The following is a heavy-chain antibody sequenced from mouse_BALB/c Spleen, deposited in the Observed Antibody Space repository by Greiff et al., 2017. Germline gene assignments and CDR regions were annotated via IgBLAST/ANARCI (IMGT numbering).Heavy chain of an antibody. CDR3: AREGDGSAWFAY. Sequence: EVKLQESGPGLVKPSQSLSLTCTVTGYSITSDYAWNWIRQFPGNKLEWMGYISYSGSTSYNPSLKSRISITRDTSKNQFFLQLNSVTTEDTATYYCAREGDGSAWFAYWGQGTLVTVSA. CDR1: GYSITSDYA. V-gene: IGHV3-2*02. CDR2: ISYSGST. D-gene: IGHD2-3*01. J-gene: IGHJ3*01.